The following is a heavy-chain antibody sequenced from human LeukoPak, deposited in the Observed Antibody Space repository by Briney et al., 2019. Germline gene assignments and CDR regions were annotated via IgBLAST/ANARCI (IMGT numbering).Heavy chain of an antibody. D-gene: IGHD3-22*01. J-gene: IGHJ4*02. CDR3: ASKYYYDSSGYYPW. CDR1: GYTFTSYG. CDR2: ISAYNGNT. Sequence: ASVKVSCKASGYTFTSYGISWVRQAPGRGLEWMGWISAYNGNTNYAQKLQGRVTMTTDTSTSTAYMELRSLRSDDTAVYYCASKYYYDSSGYYPWWGQGTLVTVSS. V-gene: IGHV1-18*01.